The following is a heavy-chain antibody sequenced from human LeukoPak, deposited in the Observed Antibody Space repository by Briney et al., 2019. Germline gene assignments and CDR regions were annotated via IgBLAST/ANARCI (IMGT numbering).Heavy chain of an antibody. V-gene: IGHV3-23*01. CDR1: GFTFSHYG. Sequence: GGSLRLSCAASGFTFSHYGMTWVRQAPGKGLEWVSAISGSGGSTYYADSVKGRFTISRDNSKNTLYLQMNSLRAEDTAVYYCAKARNRYSSSWYLDYWGQGTLVTVSS. CDR2: ISGSGGST. CDR3: AKARNRYSSSWYLDY. D-gene: IGHD6-13*01. J-gene: IGHJ4*02.